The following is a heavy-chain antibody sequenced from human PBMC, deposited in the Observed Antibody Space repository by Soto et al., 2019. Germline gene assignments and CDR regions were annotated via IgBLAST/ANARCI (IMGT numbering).Heavy chain of an antibody. CDR2: IAYDGTIK. CDR1: GFTFSANA. Sequence: QEQLVESGGDVVQPGRSLTLSCAASGFTFSANAMHWVRQAPGKGLKWVAVIAYDGTIKIYRDSVKGRFTISRDDSKSTLYLQMNSLRPEDTAVYYCARDKIKGAPDYLDSWGQGTLVTVSS. V-gene: IGHV3-30-3*01. D-gene: IGHD1-26*01. CDR3: ARDKIKGAPDYLDS. J-gene: IGHJ4*02.